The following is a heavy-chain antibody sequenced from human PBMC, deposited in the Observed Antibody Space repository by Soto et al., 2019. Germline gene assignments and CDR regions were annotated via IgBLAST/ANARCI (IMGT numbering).Heavy chain of an antibody. D-gene: IGHD2-2*01. CDR1: GFTFSSYG. V-gene: IGHV3-30*18. Sequence: PGGSLRLSCKTSGFTFSSYGLHWLRQAPGKGLEWVTFRSYNGNKINYADSVKGRFTVSRDNSKNTLYLQMNSLRPEDRDVYYCAKHGSTFVFWGQGTLVTVSS. CDR3: AKHGSTFVF. J-gene: IGHJ4*02. CDR2: RSYNGNKI.